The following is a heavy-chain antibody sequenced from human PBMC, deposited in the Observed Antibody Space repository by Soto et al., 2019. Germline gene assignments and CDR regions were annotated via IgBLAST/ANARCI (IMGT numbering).Heavy chain of an antibody. J-gene: IGHJ3*02. CDR3: ARYCSGGSCSSIAFDI. D-gene: IGHD2-15*01. CDR2: INAGNGNT. CDR1: GYTFTSYA. Sequence: QVPLVQSGAEVKKPGASVKVSCKASGYTFTSYAMHWVRQAPGQRLEWMGWINAGNGNTKYSQKFQGRVTITRDTSASTAYMELGSLRSEDTAVYYCARYCSGGSCSSIAFDIWFQGTMVTVSS. V-gene: IGHV1-3*01.